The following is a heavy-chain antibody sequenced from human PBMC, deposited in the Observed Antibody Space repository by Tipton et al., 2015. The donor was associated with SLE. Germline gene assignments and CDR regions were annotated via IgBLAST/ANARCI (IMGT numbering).Heavy chain of an antibody. CDR3: ARHDYDSNGYYQHYFDH. D-gene: IGHD3-22*01. J-gene: IGHJ4*02. V-gene: IGHV4-38-2*01. Sequence: TLSLTCDVSGFSISSGYYWGWIRQPPGKGLEWIGSIHHTGNAYYNPSLKSRVTMSIDTSTNEVFLRLTSVTAADTAVYYCARHDYDSNGYYQHYFDHWSQGTLVTVSS. CDR1: GFSISSGYY. CDR2: IHHTGNA.